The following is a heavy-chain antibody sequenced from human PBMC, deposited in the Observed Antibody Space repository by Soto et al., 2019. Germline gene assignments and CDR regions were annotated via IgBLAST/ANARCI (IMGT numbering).Heavy chain of an antibody. D-gene: IGHD3-22*01. V-gene: IGHV4-31*03. J-gene: IGHJ4*02. CDR2: IYYSGST. CDR1: GGPISSGGYY. Sequence: PSETLSLTCTVSGGPISSGGYYWSWIRQHPGKGLEWIGYIYYSGSTYYNPSLKSRVTISVDTSKNQFSLKLSSVTAADTAVYYCARDRRYYYDSSGYSHFDYWGQGTLVTVSS. CDR3: ARDRRYYYDSSGYSHFDY.